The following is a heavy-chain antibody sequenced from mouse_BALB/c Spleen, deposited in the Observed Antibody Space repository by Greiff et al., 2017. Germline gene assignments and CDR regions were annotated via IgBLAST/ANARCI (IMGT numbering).Heavy chain of an antibody. J-gene: IGHJ4*01. CDR2: IYPGDGDT. D-gene: IGHD2-2*01. CDR1: GYAFSSYW. V-gene: IGHV1-80*01. CDR3: ARWLPGHYYAMDY. Sequence: QVQLQQSGAELVRPGSSVKISCKASGYAFSSYWMNWVKQRPGQGLEWIGQIYPGDGDTNYNGKFKGKATLTADKSSSTAYMQLSSLTSEDSAVYFCARWLPGHYYAMDYWGQGTSVTVSS.